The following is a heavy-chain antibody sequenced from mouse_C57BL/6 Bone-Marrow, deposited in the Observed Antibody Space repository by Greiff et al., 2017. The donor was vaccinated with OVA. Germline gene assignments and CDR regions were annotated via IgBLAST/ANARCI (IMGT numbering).Heavy chain of an antibody. CDR2: IYSGNGYT. V-gene: IGHV1-58*01. J-gene: IGHJ2*01. CDR3: ASRGTYYSNPFDY. CDR1: GYTFTSYG. D-gene: IGHD2-5*01. Sequence: EVQLQQSGAELVRPGSTVKMSCKTSGYTFTSYGINWVKQRPGQGLEWMGYIYSGNGYTAYHEKIKGKATLTSDTSSSTAYMQLSSLTSEDSSIYVCASRGTYYSNPFDYWGQGTTLTVSS.